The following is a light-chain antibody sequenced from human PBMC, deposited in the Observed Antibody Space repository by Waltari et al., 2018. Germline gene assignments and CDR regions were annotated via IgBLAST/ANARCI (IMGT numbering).Light chain of an antibody. V-gene: IGKV2-28*01. Sequence: VVTQSPLSLPVTPGEPASISCRSSQSLLHSNGFNYLDWYLQKPGQSPQLLIYLGSNRASGVPDRFSGSGSGTDFTLKISRVEAEDVGVYYCMQSLRALWT. J-gene: IGKJ1*01. CDR1: QSLLHSNGFNY. CDR3: MQSLRALWT. CDR2: LGS.